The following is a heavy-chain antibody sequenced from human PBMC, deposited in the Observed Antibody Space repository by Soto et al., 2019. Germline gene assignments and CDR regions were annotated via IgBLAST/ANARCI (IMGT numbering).Heavy chain of an antibody. J-gene: IGHJ6*02. Sequence: ASEKVSCKASGYTFTSYGISWVRQAPAQGLEWMGWISAYNGNTNYAQKLQGRVTMTTDTSTSTAYMELRSLRSDDKAVYYRARDLMAARRAGRYYGMDVWGQGTTVTVSS. CDR1: GYTFTSYG. D-gene: IGHD6-6*01. CDR3: ARDLMAARRAGRYYGMDV. CDR2: ISAYNGNT. V-gene: IGHV1-18*01.